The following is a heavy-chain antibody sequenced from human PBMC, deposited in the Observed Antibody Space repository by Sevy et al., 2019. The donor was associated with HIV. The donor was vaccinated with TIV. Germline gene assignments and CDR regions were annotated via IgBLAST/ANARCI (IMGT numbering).Heavy chain of an antibody. CDR2: MNPNSGNQ. J-gene: IGHJ3*02. CDR1: GYTFTSYD. Sequence: ASVKVSCKASGYTFTSYDINWVRQATGQGLEWMGWMNPNSGNQGYAQKFQGRVTMTRNTSISTAYMELSSLRSEDTAVYYCASGTIFGADDAFDIWGQGTMVTVSS. V-gene: IGHV1-8*01. D-gene: IGHD3-3*01. CDR3: ASGTIFGADDAFDI.